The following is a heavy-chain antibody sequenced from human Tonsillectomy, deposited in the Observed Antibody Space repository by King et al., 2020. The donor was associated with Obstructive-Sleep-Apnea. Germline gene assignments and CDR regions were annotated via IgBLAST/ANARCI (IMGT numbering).Heavy chain of an antibody. J-gene: IGHJ5*02. V-gene: IGHV4-30-4*07. Sequence: VQLQESGPGLVKPSQTLSLTCAGSGDSISSGGHSGSWIRQPPGKGLEWIGNIYYSGSTNYNPSLKSRVTISIDTSKNQFSLKLSSVIAADTAVYYCARGGLNWFDPWGQGTLVTVSS. CDR3: ARGGLNWFDP. CDR2: IYYSGST. CDR1: GDSISSGGHS. D-gene: IGHD6-25*01.